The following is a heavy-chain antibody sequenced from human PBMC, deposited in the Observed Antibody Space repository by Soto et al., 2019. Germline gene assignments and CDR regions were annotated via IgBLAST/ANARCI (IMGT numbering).Heavy chain of an antibody. Sequence: GESLKISCTTSGYSFTSYYITWVRQMPGKGLECMGTIAPGDSYSNYNPSFQGHVTISADNSIGTAYLQWSSLKASDTGIYYCATMSSGWSYWGQGTQVTVSS. J-gene: IGHJ4*02. CDR3: ATMSSGWSY. CDR1: GYSFTSYY. CDR2: IAPGDSYS. D-gene: IGHD6-19*01. V-gene: IGHV5-10-1*01.